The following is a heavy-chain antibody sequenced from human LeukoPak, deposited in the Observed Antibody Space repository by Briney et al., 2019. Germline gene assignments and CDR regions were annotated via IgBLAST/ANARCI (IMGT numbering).Heavy chain of an antibody. CDR2: INHSGST. CDR3: ARLHRGVAAAGTGYYFDY. J-gene: IGHJ4*02. CDR1: GGSFSGYY. Sequence: PSETPSLTCAVYGGSFSGYYWSWLRQPPGKGVEGGGEINHSGSTNYNPSLKRRVTISVDTSKNQFSLKLSSVTAADTAVYYCARLHRGVAAAGTGYYFDYWGQGTLGTVS. D-gene: IGHD6-13*01. V-gene: IGHV4-34*01.